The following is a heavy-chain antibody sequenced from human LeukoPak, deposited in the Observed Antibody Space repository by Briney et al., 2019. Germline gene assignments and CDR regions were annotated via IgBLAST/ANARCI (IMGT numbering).Heavy chain of an antibody. CDR3: VKDLGRYRNNCFDY. Sequence: GGSLRLSCVASGFPFRSYALAWVRLAAGKGLECVSVISDESETTYSDSVKGRFTISRDNSKNTLYLQMNSLRAEDTAVYYCVKDLGRYRNNCFDYWGQGTTVTVSS. V-gene: IGHV3-23*01. D-gene: IGHD1-26*01. J-gene: IGHJ4*03. CDR2: ISDESETT. CDR1: GFPFRSYA.